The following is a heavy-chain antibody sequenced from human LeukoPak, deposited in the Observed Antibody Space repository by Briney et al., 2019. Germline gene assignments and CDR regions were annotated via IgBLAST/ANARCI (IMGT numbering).Heavy chain of an antibody. D-gene: IGHD3-22*01. CDR1: GGTFSSYA. CDR3: AAGYDRKTDDY. V-gene: IGHV1-69*05. CDR2: IIPILGTA. J-gene: IGHJ4*02. Sequence: SVKVSCKASGGTFSSYAISWVRQAPGQGLEWMGGIIPILGTANYAQKFQGRVTITTDESTSTAYMELSSLRSEDTAVYYCAAGYDRKTDDYWGQGTLVTVSS.